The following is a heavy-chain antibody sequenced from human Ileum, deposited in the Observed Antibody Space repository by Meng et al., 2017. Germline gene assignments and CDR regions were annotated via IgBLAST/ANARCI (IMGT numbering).Heavy chain of an antibody. CDR2: IFYTGTT. CDR1: GGTLSSAGYY. Sequence: QVQLQESSPWLVKHSQTLSRICTVSGGTLSSAGYYWSWFRQFPGKGLEWIGFIFYTGTTYYNPSLESRVTISVDTSKNQYYLKMNSVTAADTAVYYCARDVMGIRDGAVEDYWGQGTLVTVSS. V-gene: IGHV4-31*03. CDR3: ARDVMGIRDGAVEDY. D-gene: IGHD5-24*01. J-gene: IGHJ4*02.